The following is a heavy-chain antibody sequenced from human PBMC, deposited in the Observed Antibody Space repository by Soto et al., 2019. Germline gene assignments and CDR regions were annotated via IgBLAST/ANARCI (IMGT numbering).Heavy chain of an antibody. D-gene: IGHD3-22*01. Sequence: XETLALTFAVAGCSISSYYWSWIRQPPGKGLEWIGYIYYSGSTNYNPSLKSRVTISVDTSKNQFSLKLSSVTAADTAVYYCAREVRDYYDSSGYSNWFDPWGQGTLVTVSS. CDR3: AREVRDYYDSSGYSNWFDP. CDR1: GCSISSYY. V-gene: IGHV4-59*01. CDR2: IYYSGST. J-gene: IGHJ5*02.